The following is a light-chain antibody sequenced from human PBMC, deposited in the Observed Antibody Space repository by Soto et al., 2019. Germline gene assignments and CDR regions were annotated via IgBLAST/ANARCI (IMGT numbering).Light chain of an antibody. J-gene: IGKJ3*01. CDR2: AAS. CDR3: QQLYSYPFT. CDR1: QGISSY. Sequence: DIQLTQSPSFLSASAGDRVTITCRASQGISSYLAWYQQKPGKAPKLLIYAASTLQSGVPSRFSGSGSGPDFTLTISSLQPEDFAAYYCQQLYSYPFTFGPGTKVDIK. V-gene: IGKV1-9*01.